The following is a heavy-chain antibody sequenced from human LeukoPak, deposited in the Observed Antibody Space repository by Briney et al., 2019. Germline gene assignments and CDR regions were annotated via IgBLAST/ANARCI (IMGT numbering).Heavy chain of an antibody. CDR1: GFTFDDYA. CDR2: ISWNSGSI. D-gene: IGHD6-6*01. Sequence: GGSLRLSCAASGFTFDDYAMHWVRQAPGKGLGWVSGISWNSGSIGYADSVKGRFTISRDNAKNSLYLQMNSLRAEDTALYYCAKAYSSSSGTNYFDYWGQGTLVTVSS. J-gene: IGHJ4*02. CDR3: AKAYSSSSGTNYFDY. V-gene: IGHV3-9*01.